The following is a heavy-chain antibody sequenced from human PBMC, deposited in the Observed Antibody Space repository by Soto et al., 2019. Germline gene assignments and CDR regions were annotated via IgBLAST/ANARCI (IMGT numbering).Heavy chain of an antibody. D-gene: IGHD1-1*01. CDR2: IYPDDSDT. Sequence: PGESLKISCKGSGYSFTSYWIGWVRQMPGKGLEWMGIIYPDDSDTTYSPSFQGQVTISADKSISTAYLQWSSLKASDTAMYYCARQGTHPHNLLAPWGQGTLVTVSS. CDR3: ARQGTHPHNLLAP. CDR1: GYSFTSYW. J-gene: IGHJ5*02. V-gene: IGHV5-51*01.